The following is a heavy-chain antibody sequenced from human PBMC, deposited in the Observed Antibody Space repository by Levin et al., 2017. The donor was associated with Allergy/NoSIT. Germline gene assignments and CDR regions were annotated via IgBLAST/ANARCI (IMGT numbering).Heavy chain of an antibody. CDR2: ISSSSSTI. V-gene: IGHV3-48*02. CDR3: ARDYGDYYYYYYMDV. D-gene: IGHD4-17*01. CDR1: GFTFSSYS. J-gene: IGHJ6*03. Sequence: GGSLRLSCAASGFTFSSYSMNWVRQAPGKGLEWVSYISSSSSTIYYADSVKGRFTISRDNAKNSLYLQMNSLRDEDTAVYYCARDYGDYYYYYYMDVWGKGTTVTVSS.